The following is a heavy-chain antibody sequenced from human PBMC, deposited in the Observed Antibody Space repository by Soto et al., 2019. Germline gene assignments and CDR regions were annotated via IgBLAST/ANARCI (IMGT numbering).Heavy chain of an antibody. V-gene: IGHV3-33*01. J-gene: IGHJ4*02. D-gene: IGHD6-13*01. CDR1: GFTFSSYG. Sequence: QVQLVESGGGVVQPGRSLRLSCAVSGFTFSSYGMHWVRQAPGKGLEWVAVIWYDGSNQYYADSVKGRFTISRDNSKNTLYLQMNSLRAEDTAVYYCARPYSSRWHPFDYWGQGTLVTVSS. CDR3: ARPYSSRWHPFDY. CDR2: IWYDGSNQ.